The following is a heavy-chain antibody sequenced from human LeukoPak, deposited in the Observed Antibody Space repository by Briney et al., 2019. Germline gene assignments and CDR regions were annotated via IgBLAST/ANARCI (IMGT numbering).Heavy chain of an antibody. Sequence: PGGSLRLSCAASGFTFSTYGMNWVRQAPGKGLEWVSYINLNSRTIDYADSVRGRFTISRDNAKSSLYLQMNSLRAEDTAVYYCARDYDSSGLYFDYWGQGTLVTVSS. CDR2: INLNSRTI. J-gene: IGHJ4*02. CDR1: GFTFSTYG. D-gene: IGHD3-22*01. CDR3: ARDYDSSGLYFDY. V-gene: IGHV3-48*01.